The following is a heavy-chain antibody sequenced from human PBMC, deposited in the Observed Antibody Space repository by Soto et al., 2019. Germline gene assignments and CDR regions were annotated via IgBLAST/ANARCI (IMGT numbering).Heavy chain of an antibody. D-gene: IGHD6-6*01. J-gene: IGHJ6*02. Sequence: GGSLRLSCAASGFTFSSYEINWVRQAPGKGLEGVSYISSSGSTIYYADSVKGRFTISRDNAKNSLYLQMNSLRAEDTAVYYCASPGGSSGLTYGMDVWGQGTTVTVSS. CDR3: ASPGGSSGLTYGMDV. V-gene: IGHV3-48*03. CDR1: GFTFSSYE. CDR2: ISSSGSTI.